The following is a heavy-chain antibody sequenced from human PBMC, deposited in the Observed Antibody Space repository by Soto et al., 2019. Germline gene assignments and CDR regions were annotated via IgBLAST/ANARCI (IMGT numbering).Heavy chain of an antibody. D-gene: IGHD1-1*01. Sequence: GGSLRLSCASSVFTFSSYDMHCVRQSTGKCLEWVSAIGTAGDTYYPGSVKGRFTISRENAKNSLYLQMNSLRAGDTAVYYCARGATGTGYYYGMEVWGQGTTVNVSS. CDR2: IGTAGDT. J-gene: IGHJ6*01. V-gene: IGHV3-13*01. CDR3: ARGATGTGYYYGMEV. CDR1: VFTFSSYD.